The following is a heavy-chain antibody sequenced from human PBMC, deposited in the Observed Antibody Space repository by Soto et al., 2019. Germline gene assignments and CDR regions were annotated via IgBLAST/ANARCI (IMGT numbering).Heavy chain of an antibody. Sequence: GSLRLSCVGSGFTFSSNWMTWVRQAPGKGLEWVGNIRQDGSEKNYVDSVKGRFTISRDNAKNSLYLQMNSLRAEDTAVYYCAREIVVARGASYFYYWGPGTRVTVSS. V-gene: IGHV3-7*04. D-gene: IGHD2-2*01. CDR1: GFTFSSNW. CDR2: IRQDGSEK. CDR3: AREIVVARGASYFYY. J-gene: IGHJ4*02.